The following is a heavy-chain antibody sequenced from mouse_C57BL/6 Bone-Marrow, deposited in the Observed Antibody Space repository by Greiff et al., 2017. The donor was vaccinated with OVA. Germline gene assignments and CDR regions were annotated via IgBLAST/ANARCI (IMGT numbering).Heavy chain of an antibody. D-gene: IGHD1-1*01. CDR1: GFSLTSYG. Sequence: VQLQQSGPGLVQPSQSLSITCTVSGFSLTSYGVHWVRQSPGKGLEWLGVIWRGGSTDYNAAFMSRLSITKYNYKRQVIVKMNSQQADDTDIYECGKQRDGSSDGAMDYWGQGTSVTVSS. CDR2: IWRGGST. V-gene: IGHV2-5*01. J-gene: IGHJ4*01. CDR3: GKQRDGSSDGAMDY.